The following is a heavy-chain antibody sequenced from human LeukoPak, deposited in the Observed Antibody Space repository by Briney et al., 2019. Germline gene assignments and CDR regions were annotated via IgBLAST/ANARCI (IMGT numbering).Heavy chain of an antibody. V-gene: IGHV5-51*01. CDR3: ARRSAYYTWDFDY. CDR1: GYRFTSYW. J-gene: IGHJ4*02. CDR2: IYPGESDT. D-gene: IGHD3-3*01. Sequence: GESLKISCKGSGYRFTSYWIGWVRQLPGKGLEWMGIIYPGESDTRYSPSFQGQVTISADKSISTAYLQWSSLKASDTATYYCARRSAYYTWDFDYWGQGTLVTVSS.